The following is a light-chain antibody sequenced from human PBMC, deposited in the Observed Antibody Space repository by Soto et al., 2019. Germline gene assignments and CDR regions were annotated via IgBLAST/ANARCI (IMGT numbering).Light chain of an antibody. V-gene: IGLV2-14*01. CDR1: TNDIGSYNY. CDR3: SSYNFSTTLRV. Sequence: QSALTQPASVSGSPGQSITLSCAGTTNDIGSYNYVSWFQQHPGEAPKLIIFEVTHRPSGISTRFSGSTSGNTASLTISDLQAEDEALYYCSSYNFSTTLRVFGGGTKVTVL. J-gene: IGLJ3*02. CDR2: EVT.